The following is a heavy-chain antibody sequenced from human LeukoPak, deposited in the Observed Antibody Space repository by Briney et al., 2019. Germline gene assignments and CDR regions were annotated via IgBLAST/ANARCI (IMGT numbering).Heavy chain of an antibody. V-gene: IGHV3-48*03. CDR3: ARDRIRHTDSTWFDP. J-gene: IGHJ5*02. CDR1: GFTFSTYE. Sequence: PGGPLRLSCAASGFTFSTYEMNWVRQAPGKGLEWVSFISHSGETIYYADSVKGRFTISRDNAKNSLYLQMNSLRVEDTAVYYCARDRIRHTDSTWFDPWGQGTLVSVSS. CDR2: ISHSGETI. D-gene: IGHD2-21*01.